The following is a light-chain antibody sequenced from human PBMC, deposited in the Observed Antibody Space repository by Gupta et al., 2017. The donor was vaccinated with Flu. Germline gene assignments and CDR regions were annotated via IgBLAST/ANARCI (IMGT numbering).Light chain of an antibody. V-gene: IGKV1-39*01. CDR3: QQSYSTPYT. J-gene: IGKJ2*01. CDR1: QSISSY. Sequence: DIQMTQSPSSLSASVGDRVTITCRASQSISSYLNWYQQKPGKAPKLLIYAASTLQSGVPSRFSGSGSGTXFTLTIXSLKPEDFATYYCQQSYSTPYTFGXGTKVDLK. CDR2: AAS.